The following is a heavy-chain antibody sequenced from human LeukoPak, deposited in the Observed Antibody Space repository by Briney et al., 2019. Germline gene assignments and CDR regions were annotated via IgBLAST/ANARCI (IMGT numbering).Heavy chain of an antibody. CDR1: GFTFSSFA. D-gene: IGHD3-16*02. V-gene: IGHV3-23*01. CDR2: ISGSGTNT. CDR3: AKESRFYDYVRGTYLYSRGMDP. Sequence: QAGGSLRLPCEASGFTFSSFAMTWVRQAPGKGLEWVSGISGSGTNTYYADSVKGRFTISRDNSRNTLFLQMNSVRAEDAAVYYCAKESRFYDYVRGTYLYSRGMDPWGQGTLVTVSS. J-gene: IGHJ5*02.